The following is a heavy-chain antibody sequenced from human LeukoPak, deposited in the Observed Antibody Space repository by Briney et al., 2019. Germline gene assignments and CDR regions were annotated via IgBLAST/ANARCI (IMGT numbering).Heavy chain of an antibody. V-gene: IGHV3-49*03. Sequence: GGSLRLTCTASGFIYGHYPMSWLRQARGKGRDGVGFIRSKAYGGKTEYAASVERRFTISRDDSKSVAYLQMNSLKTEDTAVYYCIRVLGAYFDYWGQGTLVTGSS. CDR2: IRSKAYGGKT. CDR1: GFIYGHYP. D-gene: IGHD1-26*01. J-gene: IGHJ4*02. CDR3: IRVLGAYFDY.